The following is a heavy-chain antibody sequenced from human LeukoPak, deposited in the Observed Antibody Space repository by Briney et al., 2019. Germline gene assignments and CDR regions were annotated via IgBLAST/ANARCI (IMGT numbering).Heavy chain of an antibody. V-gene: IGHV4-61*01. CDR3: AREGGPYSSSWYPWFDP. J-gene: IGHJ5*02. Sequence: PSQTLSLTCTVSGGSISSGSYYWSWIRQPPGKGLEWIGYIYYSGSTNYNPSLKSRVTISVDTSKNQFSLKLSSVTAADTAVYYCAREGGPYSSSWYPWFDPWAREPWSPSPQ. D-gene: IGHD6-13*01. CDR1: GGSISSGSYY. CDR2: IYYSGST.